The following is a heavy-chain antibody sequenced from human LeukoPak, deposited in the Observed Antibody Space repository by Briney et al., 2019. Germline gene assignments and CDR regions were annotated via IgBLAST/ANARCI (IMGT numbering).Heavy chain of an antibody. J-gene: IGHJ6*02. CDR1: GFTFSSYG. Sequence: GGSLRLSCAASGFTFSSYGMHWVRQAPGKGLEWVAVIWYDGSNKYYADSVKGRFTISRDNSKNTLYLQMNSLRAEDTAVYYCARADCSSTSCYNYYGMDVWGQGTTVTVSS. CDR3: ARADCSSTSCYNYYGMDV. D-gene: IGHD2-2*02. CDR2: IWYDGSNK. V-gene: IGHV3-33*01.